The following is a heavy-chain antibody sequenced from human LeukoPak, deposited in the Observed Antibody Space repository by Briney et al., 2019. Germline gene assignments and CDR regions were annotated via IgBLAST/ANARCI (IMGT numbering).Heavy chain of an antibody. V-gene: IGHV1-2*02. J-gene: IGHJ4*02. CDR1: GYTFTGYY. CDR3: AREGGTYAFDY. D-gene: IGHD1-26*01. Sequence: GASVKVCCKASGYTFTGYYLHWVRQAPGQGLEWMGWINPNNGVTNYAQNFQGRVTMTRDTSISTAYMELSSLRSDDTAVFYCAREGGTYAFDYWGQGTLVTVSS. CDR2: INPNNGVT.